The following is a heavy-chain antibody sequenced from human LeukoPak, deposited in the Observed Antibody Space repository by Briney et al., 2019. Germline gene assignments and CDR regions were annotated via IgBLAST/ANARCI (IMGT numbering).Heavy chain of an antibody. CDR3: ARPLTGENYYYYYMDV. V-gene: IGHV4-59*08. D-gene: IGHD7-27*01. Sequence: SETLSLTCAVSGGSISSYYWSWIRQPPGKGLEGIAYIYYSGSTNYNPSFKSRVTISVDTSKNQFSLKLSSVTAADTAVYYCARPLTGENYYYYYMDVWGKGTTVTVSS. CDR2: IYYSGST. J-gene: IGHJ6*03. CDR1: GGSISSYY.